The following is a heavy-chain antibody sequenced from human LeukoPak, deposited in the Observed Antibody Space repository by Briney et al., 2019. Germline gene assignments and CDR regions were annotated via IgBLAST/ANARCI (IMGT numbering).Heavy chain of an antibody. CDR2: ISYDGSNK. CDR1: GFTFSSYG. J-gene: IGHJ4*02. Sequence: GGSLRLSCAASGFTFSSYGMHWVRQAPGKGLEWVAVISYDGSNKYYADSVKGRYTISRDNSKNKLYLQMNSVTAEDSAVYYCSKGGAAATAADYWGQGTMVTVSS. D-gene: IGHD6-13*01. CDR3: SKGGAAATAADY. V-gene: IGHV3-30*18.